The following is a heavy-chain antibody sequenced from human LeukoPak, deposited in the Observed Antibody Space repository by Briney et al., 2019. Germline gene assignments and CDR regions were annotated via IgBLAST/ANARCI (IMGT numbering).Heavy chain of an antibody. V-gene: IGHV4-39*07. Sequence: KASETLSLTCTVSGGSISSRNYYWGWIRQPPGEGLEWIGKISDSGNTYYNPSLKSRVTISVDTSKNQFSLKLSSVTAADTAVYYCARGRGSGWWYYWGQGTLVTVSS. CDR3: ARGRGSGWWYY. CDR2: ISDSGNT. D-gene: IGHD3-3*01. CDR1: GGSISSRNYY. J-gene: IGHJ4*02.